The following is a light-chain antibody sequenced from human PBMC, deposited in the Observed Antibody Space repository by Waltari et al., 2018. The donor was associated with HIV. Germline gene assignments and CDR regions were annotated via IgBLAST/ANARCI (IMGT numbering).Light chain of an antibody. CDR2: SNK. V-gene: IGLV1-44*01. Sequence: QSVLTQPPSASGTPGQRVTISCSGSRSNIGSNIVNWYQQLPGTAPKLLIYSNKQRPSGVPDRFSGSKSVTSASLASSGLQSEDEADYYCAAWDDSLNGWVFGGGTKLTVL. CDR3: AAWDDSLNGWV. CDR1: RSNIGSNI. J-gene: IGLJ3*02.